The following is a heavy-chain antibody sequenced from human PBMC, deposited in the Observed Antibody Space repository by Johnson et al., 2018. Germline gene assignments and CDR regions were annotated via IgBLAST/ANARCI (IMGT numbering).Heavy chain of an antibody. CDR3: ARSQSAYYGDYVGAEYFQH. Sequence: VQLVQSGGGLVQPGGSLRLSCAASGFTFSSYSMNWVRQAPGKGLEWVSSISSSSSYIHYADSLKGRLTISRDTAKNSLYLQMNSLRAEETAVYYCARSQSAYYGDYVGAEYFQHWGQGTLVTVSS. J-gene: IGHJ1*01. V-gene: IGHV3-21*01. CDR1: GFTFSSYS. D-gene: IGHD4-17*01. CDR2: ISSSSSYI.